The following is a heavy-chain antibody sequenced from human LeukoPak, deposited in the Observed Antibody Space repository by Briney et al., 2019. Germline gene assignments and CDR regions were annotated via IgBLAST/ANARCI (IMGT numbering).Heavy chain of an antibody. Sequence: RESLRLSCAASGFTFSRYSMNWVRPAPGKGLEWVSSICSSSSYIYYADSVKGRFTISRDNSKNTLYLQMNSLRAEDTAVYYCARPSGYDSGDYNWFDPWGQGTLVTVSS. CDR1: GFTFSRYS. J-gene: IGHJ5*02. V-gene: IGHV3-21*01. D-gene: IGHD5-12*01. CDR3: ARPSGYDSGDYNWFDP. CDR2: ICSSSSYI.